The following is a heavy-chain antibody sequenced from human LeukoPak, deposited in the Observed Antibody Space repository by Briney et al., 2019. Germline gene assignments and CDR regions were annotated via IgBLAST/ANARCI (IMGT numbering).Heavy chain of an antibody. CDR1: GLTFSNYG. V-gene: IGHV3-7*05. CDR2: IKQDGSEK. J-gene: IGHJ5*02. Sequence: GGSLRLSCAASGLTFSNYGMTWVRQAPGKGLEWVANIKQDGSEKYYVDSVKGRFTISRDNAKNSLYLQMNSLRAEDMAVYYCARGHVWFDPWGQGTLVTVSS. CDR3: ARGHVWFDP.